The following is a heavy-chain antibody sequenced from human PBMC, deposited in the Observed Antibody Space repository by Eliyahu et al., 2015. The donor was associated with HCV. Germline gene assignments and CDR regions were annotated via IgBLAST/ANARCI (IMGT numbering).Heavy chain of an antibody. J-gene: IGHJ4*02. V-gene: IGHV3-23*01. CDR3: AKVFGFYVVPAATYDY. D-gene: IGHD2-2*01. CDR2: ISGSGGST. CDR1: GFTFSSXA. Sequence: EVQLLESGGGLVQPGGSLRLSCAXSGFTFSSXAMSWVRQAPGKGLEWVSAISGSGGSTYYADSVKGRFTISRDNSKNTLYLQMNSLRAEDTAVYYCAKVFGFYVVPAATYDYWGQGTLVTVSS.